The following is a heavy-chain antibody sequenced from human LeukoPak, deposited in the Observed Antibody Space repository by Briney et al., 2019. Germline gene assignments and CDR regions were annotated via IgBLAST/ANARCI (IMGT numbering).Heavy chain of an antibody. J-gene: IGHJ6*02. CDR3: ARERRGKAAADPKAYYYYYGMDV. CDR1: GGSFSGYY. Sequence: PSETLSLTCAVYGGSFSGYYWSWIRQHPGKGLEWIGYIYYSGSTYYNPSLKSRVTISVDTSKNQFSLKLSSVTAADTAVYYCARERRGKAAADPKAYYYYYGMDVWGQGTTVTVSS. CDR2: IYYSGST. V-gene: IGHV4-31*11. D-gene: IGHD6-13*01.